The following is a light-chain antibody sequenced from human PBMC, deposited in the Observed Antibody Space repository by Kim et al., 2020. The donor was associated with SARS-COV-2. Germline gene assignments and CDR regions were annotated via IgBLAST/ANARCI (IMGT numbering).Light chain of an antibody. J-gene: IGKJ4*01. Sequence: ITCPASQNLRNFSAWYRQKPGTAPELLIYRISSLEVGVPSRFTGGGSGTEFTLTIGSLQPDDFATYYCQQYLTYPLTFGGGTKVDIK. CDR1: QNLRNF. CDR3: QQYLTYPLT. V-gene: IGKV1-5*03. CDR2: RIS.